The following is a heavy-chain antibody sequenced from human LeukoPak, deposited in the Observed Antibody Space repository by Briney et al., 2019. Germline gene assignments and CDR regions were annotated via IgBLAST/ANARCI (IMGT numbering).Heavy chain of an antibody. CDR1: GFTFSSYG. Sequence: PGRSLRLSCAASGFTFSSYGMHWVRQAPGKGLEWVALISYDGSNKYYADSVKGRFTISRDNSKNTLYLQMNSLRAEDTAVYYCARPRGAAAGTFGFDPWGQGTLVTVSS. V-gene: IGHV3-30*03. J-gene: IGHJ5*02. CDR3: ARPRGAAAGTFGFDP. D-gene: IGHD6-13*01. CDR2: ISYDGSNK.